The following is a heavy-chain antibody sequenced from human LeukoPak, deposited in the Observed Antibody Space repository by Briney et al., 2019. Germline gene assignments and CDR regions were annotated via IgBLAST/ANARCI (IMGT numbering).Heavy chain of an antibody. Sequence: SETLSLTCTVSGGSIMSSTYYWGWIRQPPGKGLEWIGSIYYSGSTYYNPSLKSRVAISVDTSKNQFSLKLSSVTAADTAVYYCASDYGGNSKADYWGQGTLVTVSS. V-gene: IGHV4-39*07. D-gene: IGHD4-23*01. CDR1: GGSIMSSTYY. J-gene: IGHJ4*02. CDR3: ASDYGGNSKADY. CDR2: IYYSGST.